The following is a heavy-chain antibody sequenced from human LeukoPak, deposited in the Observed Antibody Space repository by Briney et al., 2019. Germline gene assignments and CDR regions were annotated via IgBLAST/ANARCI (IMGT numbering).Heavy chain of an antibody. CDR2: ISAYNGNT. D-gene: IGHD6-13*01. CDR3: ATGSSWSTWYDY. CDR1: GYTFTSYG. Sequence: GASVKVSCKASGYTFTSYGISWVRQAPGQGLEWMGWISAYNGNTNYAQKLQGRVTMTEDTSTDTAYMELSSLRSEDTAVYYCATGSSWSTWYDYWGQGTLVTVSS. V-gene: IGHV1-18*01. J-gene: IGHJ4*02.